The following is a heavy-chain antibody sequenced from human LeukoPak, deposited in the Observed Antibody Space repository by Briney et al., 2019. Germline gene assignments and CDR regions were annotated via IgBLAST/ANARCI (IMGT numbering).Heavy chain of an antibody. Sequence: GASVKVSCKASGYTFTGYYMHWVRQAPGQGLEWMGWINPNSGGTNYAQKFQGRVTMTRDTSISTAYMELSRLRSDDTAVYYCARGAYDFWSGYLDAFDIWGQGTMVTVSS. CDR2: INPNSGGT. CDR3: ARGAYDFWSGYLDAFDI. J-gene: IGHJ3*02. V-gene: IGHV1-2*02. CDR1: GYTFTGYY. D-gene: IGHD3-3*01.